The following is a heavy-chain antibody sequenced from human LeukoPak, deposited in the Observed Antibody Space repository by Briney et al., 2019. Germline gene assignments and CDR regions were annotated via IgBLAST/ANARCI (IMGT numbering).Heavy chain of an antibody. D-gene: IGHD3-22*01. J-gene: IGHJ4*02. CDR2: IYTSGST. CDR3: ARGQYYYDSSGYAFDY. Sequence: ETLSLTCTVSGGSISSYYWSWIRQPAGKGLEWIGRIYTSGSTNYNPSLKSRVTMSVDTSKNQFSLKLSSVTAADTAVYYCARGQYYYDSSGYAFDYWGQGTLVTVSS. V-gene: IGHV4-4*07. CDR1: GGSISSYY.